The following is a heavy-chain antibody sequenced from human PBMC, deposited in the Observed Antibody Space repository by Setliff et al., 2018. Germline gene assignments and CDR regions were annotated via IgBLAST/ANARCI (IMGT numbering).Heavy chain of an antibody. D-gene: IGHD7-27*01. CDR2: INPNSGGP. Sequence: ASVKVSCKASGYTFTGGYYIHWFRQAPGQGLEWMGWINPNSGGPKYAQNFQGRVTMTRDTSITTAYMKLSRLRSDDTAVYYCARKMGTIAFDFWGQGTMVTVSS. CDR1: GYTFTGGYY. CDR3: ARKMGTIAFDF. V-gene: IGHV1-2*02. J-gene: IGHJ3*01.